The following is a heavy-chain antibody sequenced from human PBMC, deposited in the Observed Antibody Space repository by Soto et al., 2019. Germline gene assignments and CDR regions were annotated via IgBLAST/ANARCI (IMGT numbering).Heavy chain of an antibody. D-gene: IGHD6-13*01. V-gene: IGHV1-69*02. J-gene: IGHJ5*02. CDR1: GGTFSSYT. CDR3: AIFGIAAAGNGNWLDP. CDR2: IIPILGIA. Sequence: GAAVKVSCKACGGTFSSYTISWVRQAPGQGLEWMGRIIPILGIANYAQKFQGRVTITADKSTSTAYMELSSLRSEDTAVYYCAIFGIAAAGNGNWLDPWGQGTLVTVSS.